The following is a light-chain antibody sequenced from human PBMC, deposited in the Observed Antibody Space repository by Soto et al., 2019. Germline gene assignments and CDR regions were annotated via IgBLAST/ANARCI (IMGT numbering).Light chain of an antibody. J-gene: IGKJ1*01. Sequence: IVLTYFSEALTFAVWGKAALSSMPSQSVSSNLAWYQQKPGQAPGLLIYGASTRATGIPARFSGSVSGTEFTHTSRRLPSVQPTRYSDQWYTQLSCWTSGRGTKVDIK. CDR2: GAS. CDR1: QSVSSN. CDR3: QWYTQLSCWT. V-gene: IGKV3-15*01.